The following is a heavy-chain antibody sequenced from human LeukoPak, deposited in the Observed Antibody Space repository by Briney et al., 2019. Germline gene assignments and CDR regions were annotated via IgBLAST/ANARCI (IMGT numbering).Heavy chain of an antibody. Sequence: PSETLSLTCAVYGGSFSGYYWSWIRQPPGKGLEWIGEINHSGSTNYNPSLKSRVTISVDTSKNQFSLKLSSVTAADTAVYYYARVRVITMFDPWGQGTLVTVSS. CDR1: GGSFSGYY. CDR3: ARVRVITMFDP. D-gene: IGHD3-22*01. CDR2: INHSGST. V-gene: IGHV4-34*01. J-gene: IGHJ5*02.